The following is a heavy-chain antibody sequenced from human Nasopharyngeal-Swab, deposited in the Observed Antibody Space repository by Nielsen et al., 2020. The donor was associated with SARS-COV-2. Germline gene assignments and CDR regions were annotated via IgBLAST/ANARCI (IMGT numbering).Heavy chain of an antibody. CDR3: ARDQGEWLRFGGFDP. V-gene: IGHV6-1*01. CDR2: TYYRSKWYN. CDR1: GDSVSSNSAA. D-gene: IGHD5-12*01. Sequence: QTLSLTRAISGDSVSSNSAAWNWIRQSPSRGLEWLGRTYYRSKWYNDYAVSVKSRITINPDTSKNQFSLQLNSVTPEDTAVYYCARDQGEWLRFGGFDPWGQGTLVTVS. J-gene: IGHJ5*02.